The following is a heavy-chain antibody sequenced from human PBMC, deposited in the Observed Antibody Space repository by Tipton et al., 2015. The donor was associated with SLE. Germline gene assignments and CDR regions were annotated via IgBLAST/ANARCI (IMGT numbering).Heavy chain of an antibody. Sequence: TLSLTCAVSGFSLISGYYWGWSRQPPGKGLEWVGSTLHRGTTYYNPSLKSRLSISIDTSKNQFSLTLSSVTAADTAVYYCARHLGASFDFWGQGILVTVSS. V-gene: IGHV4-38-2*01. J-gene: IGHJ4*02. CDR1: GFSLISGYY. CDR3: ARHLGASFDF. CDR2: TLHRGTT.